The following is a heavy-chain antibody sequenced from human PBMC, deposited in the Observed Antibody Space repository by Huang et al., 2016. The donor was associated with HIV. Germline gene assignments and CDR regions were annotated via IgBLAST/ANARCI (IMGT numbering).Heavy chain of an antibody. D-gene: IGHD6-13*01. J-gene: IGHJ4*02. Sequence: EVQLVESGGGLVQPGGSLRLSCAASGFTFSRYWMSWVRQAPGKGLEWVANIKQEGRETYCVDSVKGRFTISRDNAKNSLYLQMNSLRADDTAVYYCARGGSFVDYWGQGALVTVSS. CDR2: IKQEGRET. CDR3: ARGGSFVDY. V-gene: IGHV3-7*04. CDR1: GFTFSRYW.